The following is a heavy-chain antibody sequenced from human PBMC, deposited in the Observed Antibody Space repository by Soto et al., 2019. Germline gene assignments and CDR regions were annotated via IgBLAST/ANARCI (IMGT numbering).Heavy chain of an antibody. CDR3: ARDISFGDIVVVPAASCFDY. J-gene: IGHJ4*02. CDR2: INPNSGGT. CDR1: GYTFTGYY. V-gene: IGHV1-2*02. Sequence: VASVKVSCKASGYTFTGYYMHWVRQAPGQGLEWMGWINPNSGGTNYAQKFQGRVTMTRDTSISTAYMELSRLRSDDTAVYYCARDISFGDIVVVPAASCFDYWGQGTLVTVSS. D-gene: IGHD2-2*01.